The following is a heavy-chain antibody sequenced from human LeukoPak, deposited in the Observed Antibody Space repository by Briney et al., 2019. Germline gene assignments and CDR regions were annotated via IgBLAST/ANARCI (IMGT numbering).Heavy chain of an antibody. V-gene: IGHV4-39*07. CDR2: VYYDGST. CDR3: ARYLQRGAATDS. J-gene: IGHJ4*02. Sequence: PSETLSLTCTVSGGSIDTSSYYWGWIRQTPGKGLEWIGSVYYDGSTYYNPSLKSRVTISLDTSKNQYSLKLSSVTAADTAVYYCARYLQRGAATDSWGQGTLVTVSS. D-gene: IGHD1-26*01. CDR1: GGSIDTSSYY.